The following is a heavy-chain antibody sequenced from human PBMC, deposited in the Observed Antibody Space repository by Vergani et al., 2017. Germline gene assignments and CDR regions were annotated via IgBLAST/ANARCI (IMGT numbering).Heavy chain of an antibody. Sequence: QVKLVESGGGVVQPGRSLRLSCAASGFTFSSYAMHWVRQAPGKGLEWVAVISYDGSNKYYADSVKGRFTISRDNSKNTLYLQMNSLRAEDTAVYYCARTYYDSSGYYFRPPQGDYWGQGTLVTVSS. CDR3: ARTYYDSSGYYFRPPQGDY. J-gene: IGHJ4*02. CDR1: GFTFSSYA. D-gene: IGHD3-22*01. CDR2: ISYDGSNK. V-gene: IGHV3-30-3*01.